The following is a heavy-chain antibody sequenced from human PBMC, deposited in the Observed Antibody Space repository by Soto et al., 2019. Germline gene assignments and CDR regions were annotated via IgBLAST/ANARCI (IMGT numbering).Heavy chain of an antibody. CDR2: IFSSGST. J-gene: IGHJ4*02. Sequence: SETLSLTCTVSGGSINTFYWSWVRQPAGKGLEWIGRIFSSGSTSFNPSLESRVTMSVDTSKNHFSLNLSYVTAADMAVYYCARGGSYSAYNFAHGIQLWSFDFWGQGALVT. CDR1: GGSINTFY. V-gene: IGHV4-4*07. D-gene: IGHD5-12*01. CDR3: ARGGSYSAYNFAHGIQLWSFDF.